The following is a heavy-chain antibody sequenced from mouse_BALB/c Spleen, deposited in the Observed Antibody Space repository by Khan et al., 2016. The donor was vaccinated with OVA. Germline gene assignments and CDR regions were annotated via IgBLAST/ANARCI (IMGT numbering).Heavy chain of an antibody. CDR1: GYTFTDYA. CDR2: ISIYSGST. Sequence: QVQLQQSGPELVRPGVSVKISCKGSGYTFTDYAMYWVKQSRSKSLEWIGLISIYSGSTNYNQKFKGKATMTVDKSSSTAYMELARLTSEDSVICYCARPAYDGYYDYWGQGTTLTVSS. CDR3: ARPAYDGYYDY. J-gene: IGHJ2*01. D-gene: IGHD2-3*01. V-gene: IGHV1S137*01.